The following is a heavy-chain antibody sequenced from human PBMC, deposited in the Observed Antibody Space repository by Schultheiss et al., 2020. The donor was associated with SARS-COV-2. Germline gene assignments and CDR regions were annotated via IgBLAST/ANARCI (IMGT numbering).Heavy chain of an antibody. Sequence: GGSLRLSCAASGFTFSSYRMSWVRQAPGKGLEWVSSITGSGSDKYYADSVKGRFTVSRDNSKNTLYLQMNSLRAEDTAVYYCARVARQLTLDYWGQGTLVTVSS. D-gene: IGHD4/OR15-4a*01. CDR3: ARVARQLTLDY. V-gene: IGHV3-23*01. J-gene: IGHJ4*02. CDR2: ITGSGSDK. CDR1: GFTFSSYR.